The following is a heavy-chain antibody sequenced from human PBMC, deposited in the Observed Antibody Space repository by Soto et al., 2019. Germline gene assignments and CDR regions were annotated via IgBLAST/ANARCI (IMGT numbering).Heavy chain of an antibody. Sequence: QVQLQQWGAGLLKPSETLSLTCAVYGGSFSGYYWSWIRQPPGKGLEWIGEINHSGSTNYNPSLNSRVTISVDTSKNQFSLKMSAVTAADTAVYYCARDTSKDVVVPAALSNWFDPWGQGTLVTVSS. CDR2: INHSGST. CDR1: GGSFSGYY. V-gene: IGHV4-34*01. J-gene: IGHJ5*02. CDR3: ARDTSKDVVVPAALSNWFDP. D-gene: IGHD2-2*01.